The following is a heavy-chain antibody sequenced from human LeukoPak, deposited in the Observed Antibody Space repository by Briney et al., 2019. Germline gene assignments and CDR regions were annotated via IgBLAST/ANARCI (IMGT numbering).Heavy chain of an antibody. J-gene: IGHJ4*02. V-gene: IGHV3-23*01. CDR1: GFTFSSYA. D-gene: IGHD4-17*01. CDR2: ISGSGGST. Sequence: GGSLRLSCAASGFTFSSYAMSWVRQAPGKGLERVSAISGSGGSTYYADSVKGRFTISRDNSKNTLYLQMNSLRAEDTAVYYCAKGTTVTYYFDYWGQGTLVTVSS. CDR3: AKGTTVTYYFDY.